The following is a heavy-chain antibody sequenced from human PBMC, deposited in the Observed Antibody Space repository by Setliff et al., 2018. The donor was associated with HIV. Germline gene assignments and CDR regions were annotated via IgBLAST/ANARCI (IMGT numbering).Heavy chain of an antibody. CDR2: IDPEINDP. Sequence: ASVKVSCKTSGYYFTDHYMHWVQQAPGKGLEWMGRIDPEINDPVYADKFQGRITITADTSTDTAFLKLSSLSSDDTAVYYCATDFAIFGVVTPLNYWGHGTLVTVSS. V-gene: IGHV1-69-2*01. D-gene: IGHD3-3*01. CDR3: ATDFAIFGVVTPLNY. CDR1: GYYFTDHY. J-gene: IGHJ4*01.